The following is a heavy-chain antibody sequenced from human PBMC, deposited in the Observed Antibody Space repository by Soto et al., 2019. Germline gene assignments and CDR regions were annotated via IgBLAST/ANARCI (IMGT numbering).Heavy chain of an antibody. D-gene: IGHD3-10*01. V-gene: IGHV4-30-4*01. Sequence: LSLTCTVSGGSISSGDYYWSWIRQPPGKGLEWIGYIYYSGSTYYNPSLKSRVTISVDTSKNQFSLKLSSVTAADTAVYYCARESRSYYGSGSTLGMDVWGQGTTVTVS. CDR1: GGSISSGDYY. J-gene: IGHJ6*02. CDR2: IYYSGST. CDR3: ARESRSYYGSGSTLGMDV.